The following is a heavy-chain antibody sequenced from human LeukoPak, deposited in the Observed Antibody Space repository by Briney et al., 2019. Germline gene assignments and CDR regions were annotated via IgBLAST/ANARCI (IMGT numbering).Heavy chain of an antibody. CDR1: GFIFSSYV. CDR3: AKEGCTSPSCYSNC. J-gene: IGHJ4*02. D-gene: IGHD2-2*01. CDR2: ISGSGGST. Sequence: PGGSLRLSCAASGFIFSSYVMTWVRQAPGKGLEWVSSISGSGGSTYYADSVKGRFTISRDDSKNTLYLQMNSLRVEDTAIYYCAKEGCTSPSCYSNCWGQGTLVTVSS. V-gene: IGHV3-23*01.